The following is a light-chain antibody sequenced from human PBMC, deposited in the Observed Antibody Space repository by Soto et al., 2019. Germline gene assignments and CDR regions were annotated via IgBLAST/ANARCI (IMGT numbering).Light chain of an antibody. V-gene: IGKV3-20*01. CDR2: GAS. CDR3: QQYGSSRT. J-gene: IGKJ1*01. CDR1: QSFSGH. Sequence: ERVMTKSPATLSVSPRERATLSCRASQSFSGHLAWYQQKPGQAPRLLIYGASSRATGIPDRFSGSGSGTDFTLTISRLEPEDFAVYYCQQYGSSRTFGQGTKVDNK.